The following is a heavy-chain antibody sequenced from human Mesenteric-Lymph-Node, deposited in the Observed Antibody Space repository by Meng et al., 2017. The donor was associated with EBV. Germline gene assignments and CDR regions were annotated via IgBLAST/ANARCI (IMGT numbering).Heavy chain of an antibody. V-gene: IGHV4-34*01. CDR3: ARNRDVYCGGGSCSDFDY. J-gene: IGHJ4*02. D-gene: IGHD2-15*01. CDR1: GGSFGGYY. Sequence: LQPWGAGLLKPSDTLALTCGVFGGSFGGYYWGWIRQSPGKGLEWVGEISDSGSTTYNPSLKSRVTISGDRSDNHFSLRLSSVTAADTAVYYCARNRDVYCGGGSCSDFDYWGQGTLVTVSS. CDR2: ISDSGST.